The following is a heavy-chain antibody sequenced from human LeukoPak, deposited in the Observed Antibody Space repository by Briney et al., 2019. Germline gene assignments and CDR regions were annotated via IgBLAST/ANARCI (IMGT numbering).Heavy chain of an antibody. J-gene: IGHJ4*02. D-gene: IGHD6-13*01. CDR3: ARDLGVAAAGTYFDY. V-gene: IGHV1-69*04. Sequence: SVKVSCKASGGTFSSYAISWVRQAPGQGLEWMGRIIPILGIANYAQKFQGRVTITADKSTSTAYMELSSLRSEDTAVYYCARDLGVAAAGTYFDYWGQGTLVTVSS. CDR2: IIPILGIA. CDR1: GGTFSSYA.